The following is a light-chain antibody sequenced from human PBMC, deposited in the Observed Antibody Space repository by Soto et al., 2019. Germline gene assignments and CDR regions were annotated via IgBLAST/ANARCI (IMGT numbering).Light chain of an antibody. J-gene: IGLJ1*01. Sequence: QSALTQPASVSGSPGQSITISCTGTSRDVGAYDYVSWYLQYPDKAPKLMIYNVYDRPSGISYRFSGSKSGNTASLTISGLQGEDEADYYCSAYTVSRTYVFGTGTKVTVL. CDR3: SAYTVSRTYV. V-gene: IGLV2-14*03. CDR2: NVY. CDR1: SRDVGAYDY.